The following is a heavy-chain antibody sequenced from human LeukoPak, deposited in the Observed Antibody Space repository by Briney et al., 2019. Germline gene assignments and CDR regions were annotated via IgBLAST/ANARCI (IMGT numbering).Heavy chain of an antibody. D-gene: IGHD3-9*01. V-gene: IGHV1-46*01. CDR1: GYTFTSYY. Sequence: GASVKVSCKASGYTFTSYYMHWVRQAPGQGLEWMGIINPSGGSTSYAQKFQGRVTITADESTSTAYMELSSLRSEDTAVYYCARSYDILTGYYIPSYYYYYMDVWGKGTTVTISS. CDR2: INPSGGST. J-gene: IGHJ6*03. CDR3: ARSYDILTGYYIPSYYYYYMDV.